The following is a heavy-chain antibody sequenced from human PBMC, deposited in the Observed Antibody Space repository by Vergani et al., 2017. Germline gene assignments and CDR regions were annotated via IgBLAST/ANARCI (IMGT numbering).Heavy chain of an antibody. D-gene: IGHD3-3*01. CDR1: GFTFSSYG. Sequence: QVQLVESGGGVVQPGRSLRLSCAASGFTFSSYGMHWVRQAPGKGLEWVAVISYDGSNKYYADSVKGRFTISRDNSKNTLYLQMNSLRSEDTAVYYCATWGHTIFGVRGAFDIWGQGTMVTVSS. J-gene: IGHJ3*02. CDR3: ATWGHTIFGVRGAFDI. V-gene: IGHV3-30*03. CDR2: ISYDGSNK.